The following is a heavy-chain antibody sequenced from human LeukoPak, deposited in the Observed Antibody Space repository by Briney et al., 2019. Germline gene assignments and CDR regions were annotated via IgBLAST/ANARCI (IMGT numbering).Heavy chain of an antibody. Sequence: GGSLRLSCAASGFTSADYGMSWVCPAPGKRLEWVSGINWNGGSPGYADSAKGRFTISRDNANNSLYLQMNSRRAEDTALYHCARGKPTMRGAYYYGMDVWGQGTTVTVSS. D-gene: IGHD5-12*01. CDR3: ARGKPTMRGAYYYGMDV. CDR1: GFTSADYG. V-gene: IGHV3-20*01. J-gene: IGHJ6*02. CDR2: INWNGGSP.